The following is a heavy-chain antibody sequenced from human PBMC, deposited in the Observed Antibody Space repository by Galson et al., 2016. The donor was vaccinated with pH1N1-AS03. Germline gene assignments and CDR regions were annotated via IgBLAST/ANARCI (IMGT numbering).Heavy chain of an antibody. CDR1: GYTFSNFG. Sequence: SVKVSCKASGYTFSNFGMSWVRQAPGQGLEWMGWISPQNGNTQYAQRLEGRVTMTTDTSTSTAYMELWSLTYDDTAVYYCARAAPFDPWGQATLVIVSP. D-gene: IGHD2-15*01. V-gene: IGHV1-18*04. J-gene: IGHJ5*02. CDR2: ISPQNGNT. CDR3: ARAAPFDP.